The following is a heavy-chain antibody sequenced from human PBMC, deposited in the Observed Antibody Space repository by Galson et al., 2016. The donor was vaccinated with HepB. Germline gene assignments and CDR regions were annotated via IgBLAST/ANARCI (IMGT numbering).Heavy chain of an antibody. D-gene: IGHD6-13*01. CDR1: GGSIVTTSW. Sequence: SETLSLTCAVSGGSIVTTSWWSWVRQPPGKGLEWIGELHYAGSANFNPSLTSRVTISVDRSKNQFSLNLTSVTAADTAVYYCARDTRSMAASGTTYGMEVWGQGTTVTVSS. CDR3: ARDTRSMAASGTTYGMEV. V-gene: IGHV4-4*02. CDR2: LHYAGSA. J-gene: IGHJ6*02.